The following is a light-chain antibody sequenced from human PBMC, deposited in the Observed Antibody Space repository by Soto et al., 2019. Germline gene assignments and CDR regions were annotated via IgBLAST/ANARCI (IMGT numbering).Light chain of an antibody. Sequence: QAVVTQPASVSGSPGQSITISCTGTSSDVGNYNFVSWYQQHPGKAPKLMIYEVIKRPSGLSNRFSGSKSGNTASLTISGLQAEDEADYYCCSYAGTRTYVFGTGTKLTVL. V-gene: IGLV2-23*02. J-gene: IGLJ1*01. CDR1: SSDVGNYNF. CDR2: EVI. CDR3: CSYAGTRTYV.